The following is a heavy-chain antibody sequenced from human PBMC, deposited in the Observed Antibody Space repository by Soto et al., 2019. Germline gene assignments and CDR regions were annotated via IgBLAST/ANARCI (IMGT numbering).Heavy chain of an antibody. J-gene: IGHJ4*02. CDR3: AKLEAETGSTY. CDR2: ISPIGGNT. D-gene: IGHD6-13*01. V-gene: IGHV3-23*01. Sequence: GGSLRLSCVAPGFTFSSYGMSWVRQAPGNGLEWVSFISPIGGNTYYAGSVKGRFTISRDNSKNTLYLQMISLRAEDTAVYYCAKLEAETGSTYWGQGTLVTVSS. CDR1: GFTFSSYG.